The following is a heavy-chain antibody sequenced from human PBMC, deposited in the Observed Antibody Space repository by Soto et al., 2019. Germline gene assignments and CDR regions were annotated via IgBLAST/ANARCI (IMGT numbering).Heavy chain of an antibody. CDR2: INSDGRST. CDR1: GFTFDTYW. D-gene: IGHD3-22*01. Sequence: TGGSLRLSCAASGFTFDTYWIHWVRQAPGKGLAWVSGINSDGRSTTYADSVKGRFTISRDNAKNTLYLQMNSLRAEDTAVYYCARAYYYDTSGFWGFDYWGQGP. CDR3: ARAYYYDTSGFWGFDY. V-gene: IGHV3-74*01. J-gene: IGHJ4*02.